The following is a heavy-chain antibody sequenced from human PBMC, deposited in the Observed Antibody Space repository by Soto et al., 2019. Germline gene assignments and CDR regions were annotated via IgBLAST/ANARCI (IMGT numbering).Heavy chain of an antibody. CDR2: IYYSGST. V-gene: IGHV4-59*08. CDR3: ARLIWEQSLKIDY. CDR1: GGSISSYY. D-gene: IGHD6-19*01. Sequence: SETLSLTCTVSGGSISSYYWSWIRQPPGKGLEWIGYIYYSGSTNYNPSLKSRVTISVDTSKNQFSLKLSSVTAADTAVYYCARLIWEQSLKIDYRGQGTLVTVSS. J-gene: IGHJ4*02.